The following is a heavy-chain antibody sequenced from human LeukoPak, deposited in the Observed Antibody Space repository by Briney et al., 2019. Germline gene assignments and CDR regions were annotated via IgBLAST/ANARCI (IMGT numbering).Heavy chain of an antibody. V-gene: IGHV4-34*01. CDR1: GFTFSSYG. D-gene: IGHD3-16*02. Sequence: GSLRLSCVVSGFTFSSYGMHWIRQPPGKGLEWIGEINHSGSTNYNPSLKSRVTISVDTSKNQFSLKLSSVTAADTAVYYCARRKGTVWGSYRPIDAFDIWGQGTMVTVSS. CDR3: ARRKGTVWGSYRPIDAFDI. CDR2: INHSGST. J-gene: IGHJ3*02.